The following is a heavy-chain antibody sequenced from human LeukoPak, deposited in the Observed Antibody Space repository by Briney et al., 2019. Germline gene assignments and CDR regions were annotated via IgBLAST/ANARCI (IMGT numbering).Heavy chain of an antibody. V-gene: IGHV4-59*01. CDR2: IYYSGST. CDR3: ARAYMVRGYNWFDP. CDR1: GGSISSYY. J-gene: IGHJ5*02. D-gene: IGHD3-10*01. Sequence: PSETLSLTCTVSGGSISSYYGSWIRQPPGEGLEGIGYIYYSGSTNYNPSLKRRVTISVDTSKNQFSLKLSSVTAADTAVYYCARAYMVRGYNWFDPWGQGTLVTVSS.